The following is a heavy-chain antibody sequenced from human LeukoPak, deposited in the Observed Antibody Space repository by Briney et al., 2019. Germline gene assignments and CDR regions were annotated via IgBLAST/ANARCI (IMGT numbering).Heavy chain of an antibody. CDR3: ARGLYDILTAKPYYYMDV. CDR2: INSDASVT. CDR1: GFTFSNYW. D-gene: IGHD3-9*01. Sequence: PGGSLRLSCAASGFTFSNYWMHWVRQTPGKGLVWVSRINSDASVTTYADSVKGRFTISRDNAKNTLYLQMNSLRAEDTAVYYCARGLYDILTAKPYYYMDVWGKGTTVTVSS. J-gene: IGHJ6*03. V-gene: IGHV3-74*01.